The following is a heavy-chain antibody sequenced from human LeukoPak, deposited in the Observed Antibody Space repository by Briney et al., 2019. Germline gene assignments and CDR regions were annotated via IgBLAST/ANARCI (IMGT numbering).Heavy chain of an antibody. CDR2: IYYSGST. D-gene: IGHD6-13*01. J-gene: IGHJ4*02. Sequence: SETLSLTCTVSGGSISNYYWSWIRQSPGKGLEWIGYIYYSGSTNYNPSLKTRVTISIDTSKNQFSLRLRSVTAADTAVYYCASNQGIAAGGGLDHWGQGTLVTVSS. V-gene: IGHV4-59*08. CDR3: ASNQGIAAGGGLDH. CDR1: GGSISNYY.